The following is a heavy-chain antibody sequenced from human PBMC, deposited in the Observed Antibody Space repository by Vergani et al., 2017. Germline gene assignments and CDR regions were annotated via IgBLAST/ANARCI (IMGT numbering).Heavy chain of an antibody. CDR1: GGTFSGYA. CDR3: ARDRGYCSXTSCYGMMDYYYYYMDV. V-gene: IGHV1-69*01. J-gene: IGHJ6*03. CDR2: IIPIFGTA. Sequence: VQLVESGAEVKKPGSSVKVSCKASGGTFSGYAISWVRQAPGQGLEWMGGIIPIFGTANYAQKFQGRVTITADESTSTAYMELSSLRSEDTAVYYCARDRGYCSXTSCYGMMDYYYYYMDVWGKGTTVTVSS. D-gene: IGHD2-2*01.